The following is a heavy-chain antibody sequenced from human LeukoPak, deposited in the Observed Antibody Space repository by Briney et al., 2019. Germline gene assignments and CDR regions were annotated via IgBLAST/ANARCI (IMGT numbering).Heavy chain of an antibody. D-gene: IGHD3-10*01. CDR3: ARRPRWFGEKGFDY. CDR1: GGTFSSYA. CDR2: IIPIFGTA. Sequence: GASVKVSCKASGGTFSSYAISWVRQAPGQGLEWMGGIIPIFGTANYAQKFQGRVTITRDTSASTAYMELSSLRSEDTAVYYCARRPRWFGEKGFDYWGQGTLVTVSS. V-gene: IGHV1-69*05. J-gene: IGHJ4*02.